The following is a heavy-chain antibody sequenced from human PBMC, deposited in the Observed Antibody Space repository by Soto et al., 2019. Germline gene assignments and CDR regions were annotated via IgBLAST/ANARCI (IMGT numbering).Heavy chain of an antibody. Sequence: PSETLSLTCTVSGGSISSGGYYWSWIRQHPGKGLEWIGYIHYSGSTNYNPSLKSRVTISVDTPRNQFSLKVNSMTAADTAVYYCARGGLAARKGRWFDPWGQGXLVTVSS. D-gene: IGHD6-6*01. CDR3: ARGGLAARKGRWFDP. J-gene: IGHJ5*02. CDR2: IHYSGST. CDR1: GGSISSGGYY. V-gene: IGHV4-61*08.